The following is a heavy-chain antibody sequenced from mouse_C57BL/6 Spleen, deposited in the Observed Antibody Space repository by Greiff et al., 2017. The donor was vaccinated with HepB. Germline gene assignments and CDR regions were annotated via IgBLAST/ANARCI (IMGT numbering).Heavy chain of an antibody. J-gene: IGHJ3*01. CDR2: IYPGSGNT. Sequence: QVQLQQSGAELVRPGASVKLSCKASGYTFTDYYINWVKQRPGQGLEWIARIYPGSGNTYYNEKFKGKATLTAEKSSSTAYMQLSSLTSEDSAVYFCARSPLYGNYGAWFAYWGQGTLVTVSA. D-gene: IGHD2-1*01. CDR3: ARSPLYGNYGAWFAY. CDR1: GYTFTDYY. V-gene: IGHV1-76*01.